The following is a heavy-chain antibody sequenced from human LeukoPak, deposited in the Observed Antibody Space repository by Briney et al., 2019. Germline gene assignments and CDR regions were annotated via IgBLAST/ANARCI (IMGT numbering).Heavy chain of an antibody. CDR3: ARDGFGTGSN. J-gene: IGHJ4*02. V-gene: IGHV3-23*01. D-gene: IGHD3-16*01. Sequence: GGSLRLSCAASGFIFSNYGMNWVRQAPGKGLEWVAAISASGSATSYADSVRGRFTISRDNSKSTTYLQMNSLRAEDTAVYYCARDGFGTGSNWGQGTLVTVSS. CDR1: GFIFSNYG. CDR2: ISASGSAT.